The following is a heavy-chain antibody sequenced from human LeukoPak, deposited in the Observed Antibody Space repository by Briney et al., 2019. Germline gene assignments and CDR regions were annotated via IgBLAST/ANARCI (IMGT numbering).Heavy chain of an antibody. CDR3: AKDGRRDLGSAYDSPWY. D-gene: IGHD5-12*01. CDR1: GFTFSNYA. V-gene: IGHV3-23*01. Sequence: GGSLRLSCAASGFTFSNYAMNWVRQAPGKGLDWVSLISGSTGSTYYADSVKGRFTISRDNSKNTLYLQMNSLRAEDTAVYYCAKDGRRDLGSAYDSPWYWGQGTLVTVSS. J-gene: IGHJ4*02. CDR2: ISGSTGST.